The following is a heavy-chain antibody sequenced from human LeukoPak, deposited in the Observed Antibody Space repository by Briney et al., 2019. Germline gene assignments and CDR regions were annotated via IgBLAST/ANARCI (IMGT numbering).Heavy chain of an antibody. Sequence: GGSLRLSCAASGFTFSSYAMSWVRQAPGKGLEWVSAISGSGGSTYYADSVKGRFTISRDNSKNTLYLQMNSLRAEDTAVYYCAKEGERNGGKLYYFDYWGQGTLVTVSS. D-gene: IGHD4-23*01. CDR3: AKEGERNGGKLYYFDY. CDR1: GFTFSSYA. CDR2: ISGSGGST. J-gene: IGHJ4*02. V-gene: IGHV3-23*01.